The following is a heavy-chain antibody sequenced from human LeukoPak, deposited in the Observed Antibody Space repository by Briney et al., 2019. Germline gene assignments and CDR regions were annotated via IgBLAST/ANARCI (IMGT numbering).Heavy chain of an antibody. V-gene: IGHV3-21*01. CDR3: ARVYSSGWSDY. CDR1: GFTFNNYA. CDR2: ISSASGGI. D-gene: IGHD6-19*01. Sequence: KAGGSLRLSCAASGFTFNNYAMHWVRQAPGKGLEWVSSISSASGGIYYADSVKGRFTISRDNAKNSLYLQMNSLRAEDTAVYYCARVYSSGWSDYWGQGTLVTVSS. J-gene: IGHJ4*02.